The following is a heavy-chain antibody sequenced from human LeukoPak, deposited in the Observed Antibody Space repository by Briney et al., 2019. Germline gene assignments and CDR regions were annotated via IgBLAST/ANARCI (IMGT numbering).Heavy chain of an antibody. CDR1: GYTFTSYA. Sequence: ASVKVSCKASGYTFTSYAMHWVRQAPGQRLEWMGWINAGNGNTKYSQEFQGRVTITRDTSASTAYMELSSLRSEDMAVYYCARSPSRYGDYYFDYWGQGTLVTVSS. CDR2: INAGNGNT. D-gene: IGHD4-17*01. CDR3: ARSPSRYGDYYFDY. V-gene: IGHV1-3*03. J-gene: IGHJ4*02.